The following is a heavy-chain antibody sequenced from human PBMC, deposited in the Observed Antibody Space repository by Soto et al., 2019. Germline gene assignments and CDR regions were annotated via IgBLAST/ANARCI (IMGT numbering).Heavy chain of an antibody. CDR1: GFTFSGYW. Sequence: GGSLRLSCAASGFTFSGYWMNWVRQVPGKGLEWVANIKHDGSLKYYVDSVKGRFTISRDNAKNSVFLQIDSLRAEDTAIYYCARTNFLDYWGQGTLVTVSS. CDR2: IKHDGSLK. V-gene: IGHV3-7*01. J-gene: IGHJ4*02. CDR3: ARTNFLDY. D-gene: IGHD3-3*01.